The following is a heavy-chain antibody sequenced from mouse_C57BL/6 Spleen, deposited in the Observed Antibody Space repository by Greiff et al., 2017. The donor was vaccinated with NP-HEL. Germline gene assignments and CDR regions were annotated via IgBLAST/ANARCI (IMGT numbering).Heavy chain of an antibody. CDR1: GYTFTSYW. CDR3: ARPYYGSSYAMDY. Sequence: QVQLQQSGAELVKPGASVKMSCKASGYTFTSYWITWVKQRPGQGLEWIGDIYPGSGSTNYNEKFKSKATLTVDTSSSTAYMQLSSLTSEDSAVYYCARPYYGSSYAMDYWGQGTSVTVSS. V-gene: IGHV1-55*01. CDR2: IYPGSGST. D-gene: IGHD1-1*01. J-gene: IGHJ4*01.